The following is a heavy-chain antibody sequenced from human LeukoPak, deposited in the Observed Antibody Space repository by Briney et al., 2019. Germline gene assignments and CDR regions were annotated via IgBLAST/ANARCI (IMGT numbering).Heavy chain of an antibody. V-gene: IGHV3-23*01. CDR1: GFTFNTYA. CDR2: ISGSGDST. CDR3: ARGGSRTVADPRVGY. D-gene: IGHD6-19*01. Sequence: PGGSLRLSCAASGFTFNTYAMSWVRQAPGKGLEWVSAISGSGDSTYYADSVKGRFTISRDNAKNSLYLQMNSLRDEDTAMYYCARGGSRTVADPRVGYWGQGTLVTVSS. J-gene: IGHJ4*02.